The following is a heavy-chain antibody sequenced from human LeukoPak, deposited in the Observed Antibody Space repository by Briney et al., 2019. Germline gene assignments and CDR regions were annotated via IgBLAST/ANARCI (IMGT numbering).Heavy chain of an antibody. V-gene: IGHV4-59*08. Sequence: PSETLSLTCSVSGGSVSSYYWSWIRQSPGKGLEWIGYIHNSGRTNYSPSLKSRVTGFVDTSKNQVSLRLSSVTAADTAVYYCARHGTISSESYFDYWGQGALVTVSS. J-gene: IGHJ4*02. CDR2: IHNSGRT. D-gene: IGHD1-14*01. CDR3: ARHGTISSESYFDY. CDR1: GGSVSSYY.